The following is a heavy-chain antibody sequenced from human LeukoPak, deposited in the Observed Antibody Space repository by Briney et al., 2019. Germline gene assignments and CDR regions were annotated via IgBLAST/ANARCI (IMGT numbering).Heavy chain of an antibody. CDR2: IWYDGSNK. CDR1: GFTFSSYG. J-gene: IGHJ4*02. V-gene: IGHV3-33*01. Sequence: GGSLRLSCAASGFTFSSYGMHWVRQAPGKGLEWVAVIWYDGSNKYYADSVKGRFTISRDNSKNTLYLQMNSLRAEDTAVYYCARDNGDYTFDYWGQGTLVTASS. D-gene: IGHD4-17*01. CDR3: ARDNGDYTFDY.